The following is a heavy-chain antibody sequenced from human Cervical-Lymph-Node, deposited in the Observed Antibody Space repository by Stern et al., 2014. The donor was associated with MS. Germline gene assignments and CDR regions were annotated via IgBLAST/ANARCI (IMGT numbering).Heavy chain of an antibody. CDR1: GGTFSSYA. CDR2: ITPVFRTT. Sequence: QVQLVESGAGVKQPGSSVKVSCKASGGTFSSYAIHWVRQVPGQVLEWMAGITPVFRTTNYAPKFQGRVTITADRSTNTAYMELMTLRSEDTAVYYCARGGGLVGYFDYGGQGTLVSVSS. J-gene: IGHJ4*02. CDR3: ARGGGLVGYFDY. V-gene: IGHV1-69*06. D-gene: IGHD1-26*01.